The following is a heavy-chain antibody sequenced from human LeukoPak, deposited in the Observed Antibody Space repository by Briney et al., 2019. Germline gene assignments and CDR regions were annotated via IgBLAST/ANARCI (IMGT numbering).Heavy chain of an antibody. D-gene: IGHD4-11*01. J-gene: IGHJ4*02. CDR2: ISSGGGTI. Sequence: PGGSLRLSCAASGFTFSSYSMNWVRQAPGKGGGGGSYISSGGGTIYYADSVKGRFTISRDNAENSLYLQMNSLTAEDTAVSYCARDDYNTHFNSSGPGTLFTVSP. CDR3: ARDDYNTHFNS. CDR1: GFTFSSYS. V-gene: IGHV3-48*01.